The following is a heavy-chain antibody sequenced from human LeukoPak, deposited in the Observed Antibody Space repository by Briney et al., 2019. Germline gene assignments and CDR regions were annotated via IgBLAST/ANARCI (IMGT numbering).Heavy chain of an antibody. J-gene: IGHJ4*02. Sequence: SETLSLTCAVYGGSFSGYYWSWIRQPPGKGLEWIGDINHSGGTNYNPSLKSRITVSVDTSKNQFSLKLSSVTAADTAVYYCARRRLWFGELPIDYWGQGTLVTVSS. CDR1: GGSFSGYY. V-gene: IGHV4-34*01. CDR2: INHSGGT. CDR3: ARRRLWFGELPIDY. D-gene: IGHD3-10*01.